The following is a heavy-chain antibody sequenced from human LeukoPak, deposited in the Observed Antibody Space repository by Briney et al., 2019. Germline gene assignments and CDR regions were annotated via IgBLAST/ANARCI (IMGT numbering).Heavy chain of an antibody. CDR3: VAGTAMVIDWCDP. CDR1: GGSISSSSYY. J-gene: IGHJ5*02. CDR2: IYYSGST. D-gene: IGHD5-18*01. V-gene: IGHV4-39*01. Sequence: SETLSLTCTVSGGSISSSSYYWGWIRQPPGKGLEWIGSIYYSGSTYYNPSLKSRVTISVDTSKNQFSLKLSSVTAADTAVYYCVAGTAMVIDWCDPWGQGTLVTVSS.